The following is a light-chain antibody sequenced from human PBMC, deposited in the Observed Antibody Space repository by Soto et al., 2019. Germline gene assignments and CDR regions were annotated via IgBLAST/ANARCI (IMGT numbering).Light chain of an antibody. CDR1: QSVSSSY. Sequence: EIVLTQSPGTLSLSLGERATLSCRASQSVSSSYLAWYQQKPGQAPRLLIYGAFSRATGIPDRFSGSGSGTDFTLTISRLEPEDFAVYYCQQYGSSPPWTFGQGTQVEIK. V-gene: IGKV3-20*01. CDR2: GAF. J-gene: IGKJ1*01. CDR3: QQYGSSPPWT.